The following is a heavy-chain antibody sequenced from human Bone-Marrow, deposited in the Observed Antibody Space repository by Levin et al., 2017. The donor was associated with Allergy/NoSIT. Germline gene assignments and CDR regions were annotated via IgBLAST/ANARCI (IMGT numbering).Heavy chain of an antibody. CDR1: GFTFSSHG. J-gene: IGHJ3*02. Sequence: GGSLRLSCAASGFTFSSHGMHWVRQAPGKGLEWVAGIRFDGSNAYYAESVKGRFTIARDNSKNTVSLQMSSLRGDDTAVYYCARDRDSSSWDALDIWGQGTMVSVAS. CDR2: IRFDGSNA. D-gene: IGHD6-13*01. CDR3: ARDRDSSSWDALDI. V-gene: IGHV3-33*01.